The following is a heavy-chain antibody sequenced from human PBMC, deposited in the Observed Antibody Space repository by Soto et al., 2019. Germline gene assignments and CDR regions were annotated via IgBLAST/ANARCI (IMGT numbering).Heavy chain of an antibody. CDR1: GLTFSTSI. CDR3: ARRYCRSERCGGNDGFDA. V-gene: IGHV3-30*04. CDR2: MSDNGITQ. D-gene: IGHD2-15*01. J-gene: IGHJ3*01. Sequence: QVQLVESGGGVVQPGTSLRLSCAASGLTFSTSIIHWVRQAPGKGLEWVAVMSDNGITQFYADSVRGRFTASRDNSKETTYLQMNSLRAEDTALYYCARRYCRSERCGGNDGFDAWGQGTMVTVSS.